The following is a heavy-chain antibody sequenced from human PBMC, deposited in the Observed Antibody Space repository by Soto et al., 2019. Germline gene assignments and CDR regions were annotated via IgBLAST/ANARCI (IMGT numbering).Heavy chain of an antibody. J-gene: IGHJ6*02. CDR3: ARVTVAGTMFIYGLDI. Sequence: QVHLVQSGAEVKRPGASVKVSCKASGYAFTGRYLHWVRQAPGQGLEWMGAIDPKSGATNYAQKFQDWVTMTRDTSISTAYMELSRLKFDDTAVYYCARVTVAGTMFIYGLDIWGQGTTVTVSS. D-gene: IGHD6-19*01. CDR2: IDPKSGAT. CDR1: GYAFTGRY. V-gene: IGHV1-2*04.